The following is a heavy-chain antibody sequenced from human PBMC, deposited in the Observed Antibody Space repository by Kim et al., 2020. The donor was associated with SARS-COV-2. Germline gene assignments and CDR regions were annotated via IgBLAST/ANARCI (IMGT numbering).Heavy chain of an antibody. V-gene: IGHV1-69*13. Sequence: SVKVSCKASGGTFSNYAITWVRQAPGQGLEWMGGIIPIFGTTNYAQKFQGRVTITADESPSTAYMELSSLRSEDTAMYFCARAGYSLRQRAYYHYGMDVWGQGTTVTVSS. D-gene: IGHD6-13*01. CDR2: IIPIFGTT. J-gene: IGHJ6*02. CDR1: GGTFSNYA. CDR3: ARAGYSLRQRAYYHYGMDV.